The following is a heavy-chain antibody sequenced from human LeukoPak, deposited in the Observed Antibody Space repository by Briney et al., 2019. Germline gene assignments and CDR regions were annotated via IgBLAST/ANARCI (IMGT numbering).Heavy chain of an antibody. D-gene: IGHD4-17*01. CDR2: ISSSGSTI. Sequence: PGGSLRLSCAASGSTFSSYEMNWVRQAPGKGLEWVSYISSSGSTIYYADSVKGRFTISRDNAKNSLYLQMNSLRAEDTAVYYCARGGDDYGDYGAGFDYWGQGTLVTVSS. J-gene: IGHJ4*02. CDR3: ARGGDDYGDYGAGFDY. V-gene: IGHV3-48*03. CDR1: GSTFSSYE.